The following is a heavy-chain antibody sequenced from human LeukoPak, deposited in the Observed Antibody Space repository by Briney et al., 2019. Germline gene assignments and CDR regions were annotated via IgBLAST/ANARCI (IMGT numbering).Heavy chain of an antibody. Sequence: GGSLRLSCAASGFTFSSYWMSWVRQAPGKGLEWVANIKQDGSEKYYVDSVKGRFTISRDNAKNSLYLQMNSLRAEDTAVYYCARTIFGVVIQASYMDVWGKGTTVTVSS. CDR2: IKQDGSEK. D-gene: IGHD3-3*01. CDR3: ARTIFGVVIQASYMDV. V-gene: IGHV3-7*01. CDR1: GFTFSSYW. J-gene: IGHJ6*03.